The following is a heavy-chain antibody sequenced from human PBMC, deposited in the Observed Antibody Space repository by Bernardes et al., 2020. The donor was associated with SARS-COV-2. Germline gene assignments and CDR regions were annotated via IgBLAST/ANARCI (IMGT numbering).Heavy chain of an antibody. J-gene: IGHJ6*03. D-gene: IGHD6-13*01. CDR3: ARDPRPQYSSSWYRGSYYYYYMDV. V-gene: IGHV3-48*04. CDR2: ISSSSSTI. Sequence: GSLRLSCAASGFTFSSYSMNWVRQAPGKGLEGVSYISSSSSTIYYADSVKGRFTISRDNAKNSLYLQMNSLRAEDTAVYYCARDPRPQYSSSWYRGSYYYYYMDVWGKGTTVTVSS. CDR1: GFTFSSYS.